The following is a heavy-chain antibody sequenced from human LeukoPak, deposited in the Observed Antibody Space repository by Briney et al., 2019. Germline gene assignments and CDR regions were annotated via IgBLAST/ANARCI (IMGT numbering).Heavy chain of an antibody. D-gene: IGHD3-22*01. CDR1: GDSISTNSYF. V-gene: IGHV4-39*01. J-gene: IGHJ4*02. CDR3: ARSYYYDYRQIDY. Sequence: SETLSLTCTGSGDSISTNSYFWGWIRQAPGKGLEWLGSIYYSGSTYYNPSLKSRVTISVDTSKNQFSLNLYSVTAADTAVFYCARSYYYDYRQIDYWGQGTLVTVSS. CDR2: IYYSGST.